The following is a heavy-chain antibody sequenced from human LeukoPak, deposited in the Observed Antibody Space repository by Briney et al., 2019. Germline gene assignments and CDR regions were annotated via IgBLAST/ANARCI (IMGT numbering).Heavy chain of an antibody. J-gene: IGHJ5*02. CDR2: IYYSGST. CDR3: ARPNNYYGSGSDNWFDP. D-gene: IGHD3-10*01. Sequence: SETLSLTCTVSGGSISSYYWSWIRQPPGKGLEWIGYIYYSGSTNYNPSLKSRVTISVDTSKNQFSLKLSSVTAADTAVYYCARPNNYYGSGSDNWFDPWGQGTLVTVSS. V-gene: IGHV4-59*08. CDR1: GGSISSYY.